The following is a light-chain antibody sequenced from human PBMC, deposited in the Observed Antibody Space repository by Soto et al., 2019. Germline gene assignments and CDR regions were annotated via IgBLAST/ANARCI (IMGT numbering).Light chain of an antibody. V-gene: IGKV3-11*01. Sequence: EIVLTQSPGTLSVXPXXXXXLXXRASQSVDINLAWYQQKPGQAPRLLIYGASSRATGIPARFSASGSGTEFTLTISSLEPEDFAVYYCQQRSNWLTFGGGTIVDVK. J-gene: IGKJ4*01. CDR2: GAS. CDR3: QQRSNWLT. CDR1: QSVDIN.